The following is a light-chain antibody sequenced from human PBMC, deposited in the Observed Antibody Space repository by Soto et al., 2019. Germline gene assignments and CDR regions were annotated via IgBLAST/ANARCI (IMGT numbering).Light chain of an antibody. Sequence: QSALTQPASVSGSSGQSITISCTGTSRDVGGYNYVSWYQQHPGKAPKLIIYDVSDRPSGISSRFSASKSGNTASLTISGLQAEDEADYYCCSYTSSSTPWVFGTGTKVTVL. J-gene: IGLJ1*01. CDR2: DVS. V-gene: IGLV2-14*03. CDR1: SRDVGGYNY. CDR3: CSYTSSSTPWV.